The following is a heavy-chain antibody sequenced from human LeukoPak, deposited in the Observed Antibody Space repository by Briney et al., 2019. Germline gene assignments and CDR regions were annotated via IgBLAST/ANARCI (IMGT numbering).Heavy chain of an antibody. V-gene: IGHV1-2*02. CDR2: INPNSGGT. D-gene: IGHD6-13*01. J-gene: IGHJ4*02. CDR1: GYAFTGYY. Sequence: ASVKVSCKASGYAFTGYYMHWVRQATGQGLEWMGWINPNSGGTNYAQKFQGRVTMTRDTSISTAYMELSRLRSDDTAVYYCARPSRSSWSAFDYWGQGTLVTVSS. CDR3: ARPSRSSWSAFDY.